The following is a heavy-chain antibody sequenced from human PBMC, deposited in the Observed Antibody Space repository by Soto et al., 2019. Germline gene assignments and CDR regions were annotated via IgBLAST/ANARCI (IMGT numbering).Heavy chain of an antibody. CDR1: GGTFSSYA. V-gene: IGHV1-69*06. CDR3: ARDASSVYRLTKNWFDP. Sequence: SVKVSCKASGGTFSSYAISWVRQAPGQGLEWMGGIIPIFGTANYAQKFQGRVTITADKSTSTAYMELSSLRSEDTAVYYCARDASSVYRLTKNWFDPWAQGALVTV. J-gene: IGHJ5*02. CDR2: IIPIFGTA. D-gene: IGHD3-22*01.